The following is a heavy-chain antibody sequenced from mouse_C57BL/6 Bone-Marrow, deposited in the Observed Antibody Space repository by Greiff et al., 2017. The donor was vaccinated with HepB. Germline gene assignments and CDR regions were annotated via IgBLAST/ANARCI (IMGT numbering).Heavy chain of an antibody. J-gene: IGHJ1*03. V-gene: IGHV14-4*01. CDR2: IDPENGDT. D-gene: IGHD1-1*01. CDR3: TRYYGSSPQYFDV. CDR1: GFKIKDDY. Sequence: VQLKESGAELVRPGASVKLSCTASGFKIKDDYMHWVKQRPEQGLEWIGWIDPENGDTEYASKFQGKATITADTSSNTAYLQLSSLTSEDTAVYYCTRYYGSSPQYFDVWGTGTTVTVSS.